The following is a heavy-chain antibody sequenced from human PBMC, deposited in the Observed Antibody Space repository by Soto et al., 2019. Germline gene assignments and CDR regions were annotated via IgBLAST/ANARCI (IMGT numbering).Heavy chain of an antibody. V-gene: IGHV3-53*01. CDR1: GFTVSNNY. D-gene: IGHD3-10*01. J-gene: IGHJ4*02. CDR2: IYSGGYT. CDR3: ATAGGGGGY. Sequence: EVQLVESGGGLIQPGGSLRLSCAVSGFTVSNNYMSWVRQAPGKGLEGVSVIYSGGYTAYGDSVKGRFTISRDNSKNNLNLQMKGVGPRATALFFGATAGGGGGYWGQGTLVTVSS.